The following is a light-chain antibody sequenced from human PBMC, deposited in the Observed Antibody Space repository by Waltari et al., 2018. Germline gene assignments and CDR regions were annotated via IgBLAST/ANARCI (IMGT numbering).Light chain of an antibody. Sequence: EIVLTQSPATLSLSPGERATLSCRASQSVGFSLAWYQQKPGQAPRLLIYGASKGATGMPARFSGSGSVTDFTLTISSLEPGDFAVYYCQQHSTWPLTFGGGTKVEIK. J-gene: IGKJ4*01. CDR3: QQHSTWPLT. CDR2: GAS. CDR1: QSVGFS. V-gene: IGKV3-11*01.